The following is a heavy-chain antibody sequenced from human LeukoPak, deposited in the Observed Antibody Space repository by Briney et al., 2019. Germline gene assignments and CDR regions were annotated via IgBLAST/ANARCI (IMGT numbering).Heavy chain of an antibody. CDR2: INRDGSER. CDR1: GFTFSNYW. J-gene: IGHJ6*02. CDR3: ARRNAMDV. V-gene: IGHV3-7*03. Sequence: GGTLRLSCAASGFTFSNYWMTWVRQAPGKGLEWVANINRDGSERYYVDSVKGRFTISRDDAKSSLYLQMNSLRAEDTAVYYCARRNAMDVWGQGTTVIVFS.